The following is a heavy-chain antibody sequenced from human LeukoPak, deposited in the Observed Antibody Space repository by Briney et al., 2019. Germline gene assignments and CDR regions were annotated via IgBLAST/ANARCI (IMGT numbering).Heavy chain of an antibody. V-gene: IGHV3-7*04. D-gene: IGHD4-17*01. CDR2: IKQDGSER. J-gene: IGHJ4*02. CDR1: GFTVSSNY. CDR3: ARVVATVTPV. Sequence: GGSLRLPCAASGFTVSSNYMSWVRQAPGKGLEWVANIKQDGSERYYVDSVKGRFTISRDNAKNSLYLQMNSLRAEDTAVYYCARVVATVTPVWGQGTLVTVSS.